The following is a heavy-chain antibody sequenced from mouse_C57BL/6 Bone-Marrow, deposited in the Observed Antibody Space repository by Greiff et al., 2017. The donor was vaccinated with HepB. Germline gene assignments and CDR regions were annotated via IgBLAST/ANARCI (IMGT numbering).Heavy chain of an antibody. CDR2: INPSTGVT. Sequence: EVQLQQSGPELVKPGASVKISCKASGYSFTGYYMNWVKQSPEKSLEWIGEINPSTGVTTYNQEFKAKATLTVDKSSSTAYMQLKSLTSEDSAVYYGARLAYYGYSWFAYWGRGTLITVSA. V-gene: IGHV1-42*01. CDR3: ARLAYYGYSWFAY. CDR1: GYSFTGYY. J-gene: IGHJ3*01. D-gene: IGHD2-3*01.